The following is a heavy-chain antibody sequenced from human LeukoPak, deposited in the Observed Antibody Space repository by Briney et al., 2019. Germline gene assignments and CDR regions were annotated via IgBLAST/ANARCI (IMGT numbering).Heavy chain of an antibody. CDR3: ATFPRYYYDSSGRDDY. CDR2: ISDSGVTT. J-gene: IGHJ4*02. V-gene: IGHV3-23*01. CDR1: AFTFSSYA. D-gene: IGHD3-22*01. Sequence: GGSLRLSCAASAFTFSSYAMSWVRRAPGKGLEWVSAISDSGVTTFYADSVKGRFTISRDNSKNTLYLQMNSLRAEDTAVYYCATFPRYYYDSSGRDDYWGQGTLVTVSS.